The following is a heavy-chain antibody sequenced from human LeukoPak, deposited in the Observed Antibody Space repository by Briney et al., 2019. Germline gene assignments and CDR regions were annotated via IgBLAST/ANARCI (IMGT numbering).Heavy chain of an antibody. V-gene: IGHV3-48*01. J-gene: IGHJ5*02. D-gene: IGHD3-10*01. CDR3: AKDLMRDRWFGES. CDR2: ISSSSSTI. CDR1: GFTFSSYS. Sequence: GGSLRLSCAASGFTFSSYSMNWVRQAPGKGLEWVSHISSSSSTIYYADSVKGRFTISRDNSKNTMYLQMNSLRAEDTAVYFCAKDLMRDRWFGESWGQGTLVTVSS.